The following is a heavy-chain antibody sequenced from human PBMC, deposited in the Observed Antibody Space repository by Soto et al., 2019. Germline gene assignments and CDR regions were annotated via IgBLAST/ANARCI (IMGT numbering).Heavy chain of an antibody. CDR1: GGSISSYY. V-gene: IGHV4-59*01. CDR2: IYYSGST. J-gene: IGHJ4*02. CDR3: AREGKSVESSHLGELSLFDY. D-gene: IGHD3-16*02. Sequence: SETLSLTCTVSGGSISSYYWSWIRQPPGKGLEWIGYIYYSGSTNYNPSLKGRVTISVDTSKNQFSLKLSSVTAADTAVYYCAREGKSVESSHLGELSLFDYWGQGTLVTVSS.